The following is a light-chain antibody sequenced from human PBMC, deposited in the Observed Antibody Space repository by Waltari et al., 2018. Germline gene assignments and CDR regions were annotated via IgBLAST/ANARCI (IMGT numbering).Light chain of an antibody. V-gene: IGKV1-8*01. CDR3: QQSATTPWT. J-gene: IGKJ1*01. Sequence: AIRITQSPSSLSASTGDRVTITCRASQSISSYLAWYQQKPGKAPKVLIYAASTLQSGVPSRFSGSGSGTDFTLTISCLQSEDFAIYYCQQSATTPWTFGQGTLVDI. CDR2: AAS. CDR1: QSISSY.